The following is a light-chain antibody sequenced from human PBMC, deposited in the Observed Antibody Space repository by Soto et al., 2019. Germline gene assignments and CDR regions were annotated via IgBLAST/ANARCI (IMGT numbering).Light chain of an antibody. J-gene: IGLJ3*02. V-gene: IGLV2-14*01. CDR1: TNDIGGYNY. CDR3: CSYTISATLV. CDR2: EVR. Sequence: QSVLTQPASVSGSPGQSITISCSGTTNDIGGYNYVSWYQHHPGKVPKVIIYEVRNRPSGVSHRFSGSKSGNTASLTISGLQAEDEADYYCCSYTISATLVFGGGTKLTVL.